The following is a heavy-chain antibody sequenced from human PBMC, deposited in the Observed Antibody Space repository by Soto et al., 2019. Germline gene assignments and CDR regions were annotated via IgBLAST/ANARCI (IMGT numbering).Heavy chain of an antibody. CDR3: ERYGLAGYSSGWYVRVFDY. D-gene: IGHD6-19*01. J-gene: IGHJ4*02. CDR2: IYYSGST. V-gene: IGHV4-59*01. CDR1: GGSISSYY. Sequence: SETLSLTCTVSGGSISSYYWSWIRQPPGKGLEWIGYIYYSGSTNYNPSLKSRVTISVDTSKNQFSLKLSSVTAADTAVYYCERYGLAGYSSGWYVRVFDYWGQGTLVTVSS.